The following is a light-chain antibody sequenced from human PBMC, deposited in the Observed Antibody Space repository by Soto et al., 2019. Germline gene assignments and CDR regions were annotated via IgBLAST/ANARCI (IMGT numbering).Light chain of an antibody. CDR2: ENN. J-gene: IGLJ1*01. CDR3: GTWDSNLSALYV. V-gene: IGLV1-51*02. CDR1: SSNIGNNY. Sequence: QSALTQPPSVSAAPGQKVTISCSGSSSNIGNNYVSWYQQLPGTAPKLLIYENNKRPSGIPDRFSGSKSGTSATLGITGLQTGDEADYYCGTWDSNLSALYVFGPGTKVTVL.